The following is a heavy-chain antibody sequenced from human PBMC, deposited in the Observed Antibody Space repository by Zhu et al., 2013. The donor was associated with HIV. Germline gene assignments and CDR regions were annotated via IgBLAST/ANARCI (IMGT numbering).Heavy chain of an antibody. Sequence: QVQLQESGPGLVKPSVDPCPSPALSLVRHHQWLLLGLDPAAPRKGLEWIGSISHIGSTYYNPSLKSRVTISLDTSKNQFSLRLSSVTAADTAVYYCARQLGSNWYVDYWGQGTLVTVSS. V-gene: IGHV4-38-2*01. CDR1: VRHHQWLL. CDR3: ARQLGSNWYVDY. D-gene: IGHD6-13*01. J-gene: IGHJ4*02. CDR2: ISHIGST.